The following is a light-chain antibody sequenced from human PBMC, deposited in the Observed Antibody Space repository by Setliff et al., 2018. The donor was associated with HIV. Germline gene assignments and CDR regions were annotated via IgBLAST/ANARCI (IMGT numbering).Light chain of an antibody. CDR2: DVT. Sequence: QSVLTQPASVPGSPGQSVTISCTGTSSDVGGYNFVSWYQQHPGKTPELLIYDVTNRPSGVSDRFSGSKSGNTASLTISGLQPEDEADYYCSSYTSTRALLFGGGTKGTVL. V-gene: IGLV2-14*03. CDR3: SSYTSTRALL. J-gene: IGLJ2*01. CDR1: SSDVGGYNF.